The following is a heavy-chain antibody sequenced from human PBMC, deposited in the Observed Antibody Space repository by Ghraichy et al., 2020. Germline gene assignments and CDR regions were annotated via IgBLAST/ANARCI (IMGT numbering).Heavy chain of an antibody. V-gene: IGHV4-4*07. CDR2: IYTSGST. J-gene: IGHJ6*02. Sequence: SETLSLTCTVSGGSISSYYWSWIRQPDGKGLEWIGRIYTSGSTNYNSSLKSRVTMSVDTSKNQFSLKLSSVTAADTAVYYCARVYDFWSGYYTGDYGMDVWGQGTTVTVSS. CDR1: GGSISSYY. CDR3: ARVYDFWSGYYTGDYGMDV. D-gene: IGHD3-3*01.